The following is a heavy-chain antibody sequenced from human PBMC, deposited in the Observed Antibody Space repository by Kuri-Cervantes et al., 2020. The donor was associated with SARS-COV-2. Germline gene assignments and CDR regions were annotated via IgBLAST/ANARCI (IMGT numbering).Heavy chain of an antibody. D-gene: IGHD1-26*01. J-gene: IGHJ3*02. CDR3: AKGRIDHSDAFDI. V-gene: IGHV3-23*01. Sequence: GESLKISCAASGFTFSSYAMSWVRQAPGKGLEWVSGISGSGGSTYYADSVKGRFTISRDNSKNTLYLQMNSLRAEDTAVYYCAKGRIDHSDAFDIWGQGTMVTVSS. CDR1: GFTFSSYA. CDR2: ISGSGGST.